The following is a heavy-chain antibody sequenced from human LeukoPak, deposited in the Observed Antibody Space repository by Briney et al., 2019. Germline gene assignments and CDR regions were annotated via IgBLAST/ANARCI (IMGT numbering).Heavy chain of an antibody. CDR2: FDPEDGET. J-gene: IGHJ4*02. Sequence: ASVKVSCKVSGYTLTELAMHWVRRAPGKGLEWMGGFDPEDGETIYAQKFQGRVTMTEDTSTDTAYMELSSLRSEDTAVYYCATDLVSWCSGGSCYGTDYWGQGTLVTVSS. D-gene: IGHD2-15*01. CDR1: GYTLTELA. V-gene: IGHV1-24*01. CDR3: ATDLVSWCSGGSCYGTDY.